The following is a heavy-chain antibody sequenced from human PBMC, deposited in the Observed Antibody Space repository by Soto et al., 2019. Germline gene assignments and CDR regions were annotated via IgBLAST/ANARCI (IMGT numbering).Heavy chain of an antibody. CDR2: ISWNSGSI. J-gene: IGHJ4*02. V-gene: IGHV3-9*01. D-gene: IGHD6-13*01. Sequence: GGSLRLSCAASGFTFDDYAMHWVRQAPGKGLEWVSGISWNSGSIGYADSVKGRFTISRDNAKNSLYLQMNSLRAEDTALYYCAKDIDGSIAAAMDYCGQGTLVTVSS. CDR3: AKDIDGSIAAAMDY. CDR1: GFTFDDYA.